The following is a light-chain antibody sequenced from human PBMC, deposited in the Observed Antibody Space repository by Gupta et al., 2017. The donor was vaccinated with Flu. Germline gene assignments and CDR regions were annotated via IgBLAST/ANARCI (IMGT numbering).Light chain of an antibody. CDR2: DAS. Sequence: IDLTQSPTTLSLSPGESATLSCMASQRVGNYLAWYQQKPGQAPRVLINDASTRVTGVPARFSGSGSGTDFTLTISILEPEDFAVYFCQQHSNPPTFGGGTKVEI. J-gene: IGKJ4*01. CDR1: QRVGNY. CDR3: QQHSNPPT. V-gene: IGKV3-11*01.